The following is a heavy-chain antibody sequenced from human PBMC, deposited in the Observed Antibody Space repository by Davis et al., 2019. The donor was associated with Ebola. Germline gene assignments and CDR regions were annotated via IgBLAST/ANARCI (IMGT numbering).Heavy chain of an antibody. CDR3: ARERVLRGVINPGYYYGMDV. V-gene: IGHV1-18*04. Sequence: ASVKVSCKASGYTFTGYYMHWVRQAPGQGLEWMGWISAYNGNTNYAQKLQGRVTMTTDTSTSTAYMELRSLRSDDTAVYYCARERVLRGVINPGYYYGMDVWGQGTTVTVSS. D-gene: IGHD3-10*01. J-gene: IGHJ6*02. CDR1: GYTFTGYY. CDR2: ISAYNGNT.